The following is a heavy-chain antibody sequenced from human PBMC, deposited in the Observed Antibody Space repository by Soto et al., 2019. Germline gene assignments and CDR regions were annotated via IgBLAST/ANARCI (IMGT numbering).Heavy chain of an antibody. J-gene: IGHJ4*02. Sequence: ASVKVSCKASGGTFSSYAISWVRQAPGQGLEWMGWISAYNGNTNYAQKLQGRVTMTTDTSTSTAYMELRSLGSDDTAVYYCARGSSSWYAPGDYCGQGTLVTVSS. D-gene: IGHD6-13*01. CDR2: ISAYNGNT. CDR3: ARGSSSWYAPGDY. CDR1: GGTFSSYA. V-gene: IGHV1-18*01.